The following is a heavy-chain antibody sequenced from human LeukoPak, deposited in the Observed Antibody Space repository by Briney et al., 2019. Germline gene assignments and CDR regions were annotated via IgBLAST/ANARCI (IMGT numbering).Heavy chain of an antibody. D-gene: IGHD2-2*01. J-gene: IGHJ4*02. CDR1: GFRFTSYW. V-gene: IGHV5-51*01. CDR3: AVPSPSPTSSDY. Sequence: GESLQISCQASGFRFTSYWIGWVRQVPGKGLEWMGIIFPRDSNTRYSPSFQGQVTISADKSISTAYLQWSSLKASDTAMYYCAVPSPSPTSSDYWGQGTLVTVSS. CDR2: IFPRDSNT.